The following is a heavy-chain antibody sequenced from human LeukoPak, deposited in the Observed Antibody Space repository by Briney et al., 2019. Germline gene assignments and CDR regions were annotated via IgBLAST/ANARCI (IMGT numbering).Heavy chain of an antibody. CDR1: GYTFTSYG. V-gene: IGHV1-18*01. J-gene: IGHJ4*02. D-gene: IGHD6-13*01. Sequence: GASVKVSCKGSGYTFTSYGISWVRQAPGQGLEWMGWISTYNGNTNYAQKLQGRVTMTTDTSTSTAYMELRSLRSDDTAVYYCARDPRGYSSSGFDDWGQGTLVTVSS. CDR3: ARDPRGYSSSGFDD. CDR2: ISTYNGNT.